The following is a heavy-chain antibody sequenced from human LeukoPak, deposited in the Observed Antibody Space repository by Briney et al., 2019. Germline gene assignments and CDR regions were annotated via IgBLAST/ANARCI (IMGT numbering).Heavy chain of an antibody. D-gene: IGHD5-18*01. Sequence: GGSLRLSCAASGFTFSNYDMHWVRQATGKGLEWVSTIVTAGDTYYPGSVKGRFTTSRENAKNSLYLQMNSLRAGDTAVYYCARGRYTYATGSSPFDYWGQGTLVTVSS. CDR3: ARGRYTYATGSSPFDY. CDR1: GFTFSNYD. CDR2: IVTAGDT. V-gene: IGHV3-13*01. J-gene: IGHJ4*02.